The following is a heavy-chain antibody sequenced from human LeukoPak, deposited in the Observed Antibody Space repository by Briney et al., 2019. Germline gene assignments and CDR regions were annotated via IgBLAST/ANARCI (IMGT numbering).Heavy chain of an antibody. CDR2: IYSGGST. D-gene: IGHD6-13*01. J-gene: IGHJ5*02. CDR1: GFTVSSNY. Sequence: GGSLRLSCAASGFTVSSNYMSWVRQAPGKGLEWVSVIYSGGSTYYADSVKGRFTVSRDNAKNSLYLQVDSLRADDTAVYYCARYSSSSSVVALGQGALVTVSS. V-gene: IGHV3-53*01. CDR3: ARYSSSSSVVA.